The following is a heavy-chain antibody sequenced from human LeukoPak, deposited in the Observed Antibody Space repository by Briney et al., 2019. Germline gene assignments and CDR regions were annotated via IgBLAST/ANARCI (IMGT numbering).Heavy chain of an antibody. CDR3: AKWGTVIVVVTRGYFDY. V-gene: IGHV3-64*04. CDR1: GFTFSSYA. Sequence: GGSLRLSCSASGFTFSSYAMHWVRQAPGKGLEYVSAISSNGGSTYYADSVKGRFTISRDNSKNTLYLQMNSLRAEDTAVYYCAKWGTVIVVVTRGYFDYWGQGTLVTVSS. J-gene: IGHJ4*02. D-gene: IGHD3-22*01. CDR2: ISSNGGST.